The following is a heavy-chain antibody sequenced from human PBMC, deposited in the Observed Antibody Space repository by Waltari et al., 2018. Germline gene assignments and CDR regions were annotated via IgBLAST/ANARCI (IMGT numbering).Heavy chain of an antibody. V-gene: IGHV1-2*06. CDR2: INPNSGGT. CDR3: VVIAARVDAFDI. J-gene: IGHJ3*02. CDR1: GYTFTGYY. Sequence: QVQLVQSGAEVKKPGASVKVSCKASGYTFTGYYMHWVRQAPGQGLEWMVRINPNSGGTNYAQKFQGRVTMTRDTSISTAYMELSRLRSDDTAVYYCVVIAARVDAFDIWGQGTMVTVSS. D-gene: IGHD6-6*01.